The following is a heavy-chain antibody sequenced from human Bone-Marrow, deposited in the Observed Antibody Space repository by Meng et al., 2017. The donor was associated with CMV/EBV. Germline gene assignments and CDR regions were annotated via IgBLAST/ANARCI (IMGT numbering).Heavy chain of an antibody. Sequence: LSCAASGFTFSSYWMHWVRQAPGKGLVWVSRINSDGSSTSYADSVKGRFTISRDNAKNTLYLQMNSLRGEDTAVYYCVRGGYYHDYWGQGTLVTVSS. CDR1: GFTFSSYW. CDR2: INSDGSST. V-gene: IGHV3-74*01. CDR3: VRGGYYHDY. D-gene: IGHD3-22*01. J-gene: IGHJ4*02.